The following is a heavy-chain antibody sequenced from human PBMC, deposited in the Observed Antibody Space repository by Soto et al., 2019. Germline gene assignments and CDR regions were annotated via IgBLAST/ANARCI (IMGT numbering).Heavy chain of an antibody. Sequence: GESRGRYGGASGFTSNNYNMHWVRQAPGKGLEWVSYISGSGSSTCYADSVKGRFTISRDNSKNTLYLQMNSLRAEDTAVYYCAKERYYYDSSGDGNFDYWGQGTLFMVSS. J-gene: IGHJ4*02. CDR1: GFTSNNYN. D-gene: IGHD3-22*01. CDR3: AKERYYYDSSGDGNFDY. V-gene: IGHV3-23*01. CDR2: ISGSGSST.